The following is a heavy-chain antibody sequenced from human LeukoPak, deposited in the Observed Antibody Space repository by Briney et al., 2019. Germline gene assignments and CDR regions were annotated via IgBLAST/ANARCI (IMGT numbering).Heavy chain of an antibody. CDR1: GFTFSGYA. CDR3: AKESQQWLVRSIDY. J-gene: IGHJ4*02. CDR2: ISGSGGST. D-gene: IGHD6-19*01. Sequence: PGGSLRLSCAASGFTFSGYAMSWVRQAPGKGLEWVSAISGSGGSTYYADSVKGRFTISRDNSKNTLYLQMNSLRAEDTAVYYCAKESQQWLVRSIDYWGQGTLVTVSS. V-gene: IGHV3-23*01.